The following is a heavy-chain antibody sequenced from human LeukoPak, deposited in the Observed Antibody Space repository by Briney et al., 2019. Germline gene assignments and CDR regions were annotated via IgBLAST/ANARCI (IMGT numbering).Heavy chain of an antibody. CDR3: ARCYDNFYVALDI. CDR1: GYSFTSYY. D-gene: IGHD3-9*01. V-gene: IGHV1-46*01. Sequence: GASVKVSCKASGYSFTSYYIHWVRQAPGQGLEWLGIINCSGGSTSYAQKIQGRVTMTRDTSTRTVYMELSSLRSEDTAVYYCARCYDNFYVALDIWSQGIMVTVSS. CDR2: INCSGGST. J-gene: IGHJ3*02.